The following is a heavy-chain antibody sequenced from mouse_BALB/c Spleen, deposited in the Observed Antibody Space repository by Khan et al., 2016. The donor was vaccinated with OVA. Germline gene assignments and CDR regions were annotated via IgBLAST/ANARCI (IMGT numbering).Heavy chain of an antibody. J-gene: IGHJ2*01. V-gene: IGHV1-20*02. CDR3: ARIYGSDFDY. CDR1: GYSFTGYF. D-gene: IGHD1-1*01. Sequence: EVQLQESGPELVKPGASVKISCKASGYSFTGYFMNWVMQSHGKSLEWIGRINPHIGETFYNPKLKGKATLTEDESSSKAHMELRSLASEDSAVYYCARIYGSDFDYWGQGTTLTVSS. CDR2: INPHIGET.